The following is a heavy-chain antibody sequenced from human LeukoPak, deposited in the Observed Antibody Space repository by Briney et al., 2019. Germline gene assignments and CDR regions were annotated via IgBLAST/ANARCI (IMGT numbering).Heavy chain of an antibody. J-gene: IGHJ3*02. D-gene: IGHD3-10*01. CDR1: GYTLTELS. Sequence: ASVKVSCKVSGYTLTELSMHWVRQAPGKGLEWMGGFDPEDGETIYAQKFQGRVTMTEDTSTDTAYMELSSLRSEDTAVYYCATQYGSGSYPNAFDIWGQGTMVTVSS. CDR2: FDPEDGET. CDR3: ATQYGSGSYPNAFDI. V-gene: IGHV1-24*01.